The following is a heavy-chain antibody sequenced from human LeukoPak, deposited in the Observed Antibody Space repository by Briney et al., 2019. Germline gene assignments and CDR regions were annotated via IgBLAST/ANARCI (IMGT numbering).Heavy chain of an antibody. CDR3: ARGYDSNDHVGDY. CDR2: ISAYNGNT. D-gene: IGHD3-22*01. Sequence: ASVKVSCKASGYTFSSFGISWVRQAPGQGLEWMGWISAYNGNTNYAHRLQGRVTLTTDTSTSTAYMELRSLRSDDTAVYYCARGYDSNDHVGDYWGQGTLVTVSS. J-gene: IGHJ4*02. V-gene: IGHV1-18*01. CDR1: GYTFSSFG.